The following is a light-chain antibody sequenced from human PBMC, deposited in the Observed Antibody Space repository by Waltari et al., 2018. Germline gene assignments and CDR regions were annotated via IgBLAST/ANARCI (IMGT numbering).Light chain of an antibody. CDR3: MQALQTPKT. CDR2: LGS. Sequence: DIVMTQSPLSLPVTPGEPASISCRSSQSLLHDNGYNYLDWYLQKPGQSPQLLIYLGSNRASGVPDRFSGSGSGTDFTLKISTVEAEDVGVYYCMQALQTPKTFGQGTKVEFK. J-gene: IGKJ1*01. CDR1: QSLLHDNGYNY. V-gene: IGKV2-28*01.